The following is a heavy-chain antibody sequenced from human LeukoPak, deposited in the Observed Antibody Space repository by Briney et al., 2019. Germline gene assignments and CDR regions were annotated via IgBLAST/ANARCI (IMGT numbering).Heavy chain of an antibody. CDR3: ARDDPSYYYDSSGYYPLILGY. J-gene: IGHJ4*02. D-gene: IGHD3-22*01. V-gene: IGHV1-2*02. CDR1: GYTFTGYY. CDR2: INPNSGGT. Sequence: ASVKVSCKASGYTFTGYYMHWVRQAPGRGLEWMGWINPNSGGTNYAQKFQGRVTMTRDTSISTAYMELSRLRSVDTAVYYCARDDPSYYYDSSGYYPLILGYWGQGTLVTVSS.